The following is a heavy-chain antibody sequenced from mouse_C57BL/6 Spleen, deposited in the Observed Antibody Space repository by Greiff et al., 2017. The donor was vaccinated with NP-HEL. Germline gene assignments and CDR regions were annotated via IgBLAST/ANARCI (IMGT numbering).Heavy chain of an antibody. J-gene: IGHJ3*01. V-gene: IGHV1-22*01. Sequence: VQLQQSGPELVKPGASVKMSCKASGYTFTDYNMHWVKQSHGKSLEWIGYINPNNGGTSYNQKFKGKATLTVNKSSSTAYMELRSLTSEDSAVYYCAPTAQAKPPWFAYWGQGTLVTVSA. CDR1: GYTFTDYN. CDR2: INPNNGGT. CDR3: APTAQAKPPWFAY. D-gene: IGHD3-2*02.